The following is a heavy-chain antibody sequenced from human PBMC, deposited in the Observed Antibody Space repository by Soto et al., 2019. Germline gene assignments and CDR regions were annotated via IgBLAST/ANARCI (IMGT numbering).Heavy chain of an antibody. V-gene: IGHV1-18*01. J-gene: IGHJ6*02. Sequence: QVQLVQSGAEVKKPGASVKVSCKASGYTFTSYGISWVRQAPGQGLEWMGWISAYNGNTNYAQKLQGRVTMTTDTSTSRADMELRSLRSDDTAVDYCAREFGDTPYYYGMDVWGQGTTVTVSS. CDR1: GYTFTSYG. CDR3: AREFGDTPYYYGMDV. CDR2: ISAYNGNT. D-gene: IGHD3-10*01.